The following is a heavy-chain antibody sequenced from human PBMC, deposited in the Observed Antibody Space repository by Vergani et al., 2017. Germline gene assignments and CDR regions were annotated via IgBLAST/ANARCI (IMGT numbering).Heavy chain of an antibody. CDR3: ARVIEKYYASGSYYNRYYNGMDV. CDR2: INHSGST. Sequence: QVQLQQWGAGLLKPSETLSLTCAVYGGSFSGYYCSWIRQPPGKGLEWIREINHSGSTNYNPSLKSRVTISVDTSKNQFSLKLSSVTAADTAVYYCARVIEKYYASGSYYNRYYNGMDVWGQGTTVTVSS. V-gene: IGHV4-34*01. J-gene: IGHJ6*02. CDR1: GGSFSGYY. D-gene: IGHD3-10*01.